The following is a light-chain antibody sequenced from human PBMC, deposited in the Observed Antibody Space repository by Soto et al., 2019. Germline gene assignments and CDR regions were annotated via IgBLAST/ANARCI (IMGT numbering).Light chain of an antibody. CDR1: QSVSSSY. CDR2: GAS. V-gene: IGKV3-20*01. J-gene: IGKJ1*01. Sequence: EIVLTQSPGTLSLSPGERATLSCRASQSVSSSYLAWYQQKPGQAPRLLIYGASSRATGVPDRFTGSGSGTDFTLTISRQEPEDFAVYYCHQYTTSPPWTFGQGTKVDIK. CDR3: HQYTTSPPWT.